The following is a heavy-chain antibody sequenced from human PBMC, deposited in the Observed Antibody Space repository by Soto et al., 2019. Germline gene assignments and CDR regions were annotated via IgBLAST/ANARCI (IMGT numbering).Heavy chain of an antibody. Sequence: SETLSLTCTVAGGSISSSSYYWGWIRQPPGKGLEWIGSIYYSGSTYYTPSLKSRVTISVDTSKNQFSLKLSSVTAADTAVYYCARLSYYYGMDVWGQGTTVTVSS. CDR3: ARLSYYYGMDV. V-gene: IGHV4-39*01. CDR1: GGSISSSSYY. J-gene: IGHJ6*02. CDR2: IYYSGST.